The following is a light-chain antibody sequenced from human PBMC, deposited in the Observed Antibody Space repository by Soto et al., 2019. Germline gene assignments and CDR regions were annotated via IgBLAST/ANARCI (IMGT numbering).Light chain of an antibody. V-gene: IGKV1-5*03. J-gene: IGKJ1*01. CDR3: QQYINYFRT. Sequence: DIQMTQSPSTLSASVGDRVTITCRASQSIGVWLAWYQQKPGTAPKLLIYKTSTLDSGVPLRFSGSGSVTEFTLTISSLQPDDFATYYCQQYINYFRTFGQGTKVEIK. CDR2: KTS. CDR1: QSIGVW.